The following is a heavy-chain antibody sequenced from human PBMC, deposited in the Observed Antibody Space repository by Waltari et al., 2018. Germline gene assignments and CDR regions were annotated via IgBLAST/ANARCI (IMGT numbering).Heavy chain of an antibody. V-gene: IGHV4-4*07. CDR1: GGSISSYY. Sequence: QVQLQESGPGLVKPSETLSLTCTVSGGSISSYYWSWIRPPAGKGLEWIGRIYTSGSTNYNPSLKSRVTMSVDTSKNQFSLKLSSVTAADTAVYYCARSPTEDCSSTSCYPGDLYYYYMDVWGKGTTVTVSS. D-gene: IGHD2-2*01. CDR2: IYTSGST. CDR3: ARSPTEDCSSTSCYPGDLYYYYMDV. J-gene: IGHJ6*03.